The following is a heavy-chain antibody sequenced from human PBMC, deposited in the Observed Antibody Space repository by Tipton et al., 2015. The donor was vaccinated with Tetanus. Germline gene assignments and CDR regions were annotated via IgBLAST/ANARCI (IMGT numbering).Heavy chain of an antibody. CDR1: GGSISSGGYY. Sequence: TLSLTCTVSGGSISSGGYYWTWIRQHPGKGLEWIGNIYHRGSTYYNPSLKSRVTISVDTSKNQFSLKLSSVTAADTAVYYCARDPAVLRFLEWLPDWYFALWGCGTLVTVSS. CDR2: IYHRGST. CDR3: ARDPAVLRFLEWLPDWYFAL. V-gene: IGHV4-31*03. D-gene: IGHD3-3*01. J-gene: IGHJ2*01.